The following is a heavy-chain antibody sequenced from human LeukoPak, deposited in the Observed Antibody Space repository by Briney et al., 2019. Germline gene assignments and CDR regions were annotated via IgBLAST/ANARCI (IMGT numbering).Heavy chain of an antibody. CDR3: ARRAGYYGSRGYYSLDY. Sequence: PGESLKISCKGSGYSFTSYWIVWVRQMPGKGLEWMGIIFPGDSDTTYSPSFQGQVTLSADKSVSTAYLQWSSLKASDTAMFYCARRAGYYGSRGYYSLDYWGQGTLVTVSS. J-gene: IGHJ4*02. CDR1: GYSFTSYW. CDR2: IFPGDSDT. D-gene: IGHD3-22*01. V-gene: IGHV5-51*01.